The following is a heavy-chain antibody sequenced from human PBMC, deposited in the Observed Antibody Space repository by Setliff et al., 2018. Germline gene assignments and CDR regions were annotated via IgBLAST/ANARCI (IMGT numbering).Heavy chain of an antibody. CDR3: ARATSGWYSAYYYYMDV. V-gene: IGHV4-61*09. D-gene: IGHD6-19*01. CDR2: IYTSWST. Sequence: SETLSLTCSVSGDSISSRRNYWGWIRQPAGEGLEWIGQIYTSWSTIYNPSLKGRVTISLDTSKDQFSLSLSSVTAADTAVYYCARATSGWYSAYYYYMDVWGKGTPVTVSS. J-gene: IGHJ6*03. CDR1: GDSISSRRNY.